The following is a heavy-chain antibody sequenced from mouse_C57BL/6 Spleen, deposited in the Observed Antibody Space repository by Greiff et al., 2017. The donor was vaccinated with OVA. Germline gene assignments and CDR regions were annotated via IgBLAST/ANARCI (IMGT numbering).Heavy chain of an antibody. CDR2: IDPEDGDT. J-gene: IGHJ3*01. V-gene: IGHV14-1*01. CDR3: TKNGGYYVFAY. Sequence: VQLQQSGAELVRPGASVKLSCTASGFNITDYYMHWVKQRPEQGLEWIGRIDPEDGDTEYAPKFKGKATMTADTSSNTAYLQLSSLTSEDAAVYYCTKNGGYYVFAYWGKGTLVTVSA. CDR1: GFNITDYY. D-gene: IGHD2-3*01.